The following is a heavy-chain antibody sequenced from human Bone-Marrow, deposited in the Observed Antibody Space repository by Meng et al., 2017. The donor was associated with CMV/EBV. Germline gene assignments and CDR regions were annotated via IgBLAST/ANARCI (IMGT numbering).Heavy chain of an antibody. D-gene: IGHD7-27*01. CDR2: IYSGDST. CDR3: LRGTGRAGFDY. CDR1: GFIVSSNY. J-gene: IGHJ4*02. V-gene: IGHV3-53*04. Sequence: LSCAVSGFIVSSNYVSWVRQAPGKGLEWVSAIYSGDSTYYADSVKGRFTISRHNSENTVYLQMNSLRPEDTAVYYCLRGTGRAGFDYWGRGTLVTVSS.